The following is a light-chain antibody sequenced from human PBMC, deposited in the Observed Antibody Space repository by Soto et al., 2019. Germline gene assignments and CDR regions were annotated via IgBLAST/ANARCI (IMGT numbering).Light chain of an antibody. J-gene: IGLJ3*02. Sequence: QSVLTQPPSASGSPGQSVTISCTGTSSDVGAYNYVSWYQQHPGKSPQLMIYDVSTRPSGVPYRFPGSKSGNASSLTVAGLQGEDEADYYCSSYAGSSGVFGGGTKLTVL. CDR1: SSDVGAYNY. CDR2: DVS. CDR3: SSYAGSSGV. V-gene: IGLV2-8*01.